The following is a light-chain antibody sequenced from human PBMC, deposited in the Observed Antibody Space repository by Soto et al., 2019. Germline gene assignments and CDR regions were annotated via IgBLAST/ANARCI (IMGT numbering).Light chain of an antibody. J-gene: IGKJ1*01. CDR1: QTISSW. CDR3: QHHNSYSEA. CDR2: KAS. V-gene: IGKV1-5*03. Sequence: DIQMTQSPSTLSGSVGDRVTITCRASQTISSWLAWYQQKPGKAPKLLIYKASTLKSGVPSRFSGSGSGTEFTLTISSLQPDDFATYYCQHHNSYSEAFGQATKVDIK.